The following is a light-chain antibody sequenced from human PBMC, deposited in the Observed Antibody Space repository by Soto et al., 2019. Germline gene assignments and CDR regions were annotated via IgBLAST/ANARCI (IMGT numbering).Light chain of an antibody. CDR3: SSFTTSSTYA. V-gene: IGLV2-14*01. J-gene: IGLJ1*01. Sequence: QSALTQPASVSGSPGQAITISCTATSSDVGAYNFVSWYQQHPGTAPKLMIYEVSNRPSGVSSRFSGSKSGNTASLTISGLQADDEGDYYCSSFTTSSTYAFGNGTRSQS. CDR2: EVS. CDR1: SSDVGAYNF.